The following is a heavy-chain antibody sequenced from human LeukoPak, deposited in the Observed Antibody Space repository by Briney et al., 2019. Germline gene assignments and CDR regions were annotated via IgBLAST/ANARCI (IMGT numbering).Heavy chain of an antibody. CDR1: GGTFSSYA. D-gene: IGHD3-16*01. CDR3: ARGRYDYVWGSQRLFDY. Sequence: GASVKVSCEASGGTFSSYAISWVRQAPGQGLEWMGRIIPILGIANYAQKFQGRVTITADKSTSTAYMELSSLRSEDTAVYYCARGRYDYVWGSQRLFDYWGQGTLVTVSS. J-gene: IGHJ4*02. V-gene: IGHV1-69*04. CDR2: IIPILGIA.